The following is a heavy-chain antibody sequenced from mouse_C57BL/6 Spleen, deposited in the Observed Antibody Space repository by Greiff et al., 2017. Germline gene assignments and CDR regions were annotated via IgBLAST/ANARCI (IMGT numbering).Heavy chain of an antibody. CDR2: IDPNSGGT. CDR3: ASPNYGSSYGWYFDV. Sequence: QVQLQQPGAELVKPGASVKLSCKASGYTFTSYWMHWVKQRPGRGLEWIGRIDPNSGGTKYNEKFKSKATLTVDKPSSTAYMQLSSLTSEDSAVYYCASPNYGSSYGWYFDVWGTGTTVTVSS. J-gene: IGHJ1*03. CDR1: GYTFTSYW. D-gene: IGHD1-1*01. V-gene: IGHV1-72*01.